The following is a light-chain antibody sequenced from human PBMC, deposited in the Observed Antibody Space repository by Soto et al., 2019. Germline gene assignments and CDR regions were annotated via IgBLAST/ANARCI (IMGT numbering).Light chain of an antibody. J-gene: IGKJ1*01. CDR2: AAS. V-gene: IGKV3-20*01. CDR3: QQYGGSPQT. CDR1: QSLSYY. Sequence: EIVLTQSPGTLALSPGEEATLSCRVIQSLSYYLAWYHQKPGQAPMLLIYAASSRATGIPDSFSGSGSGTDFTLTISRLEPEDFAVYYCQQYGGSPQTFGQGTKV.